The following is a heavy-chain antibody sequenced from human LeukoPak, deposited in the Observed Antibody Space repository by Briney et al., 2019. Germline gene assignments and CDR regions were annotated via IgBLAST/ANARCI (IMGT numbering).Heavy chain of an antibody. V-gene: IGHV3-7*01. Sequence: GGSLRLSCAASGFTFSSYWMSWVRQAPGKGLEWVANIKQDGSEKNYVGSVKGRFTISRDNAKNSLSLQMNSLRAEDTAVYYCARDDSRGWYYFDYWGQGTRVTVSS. CDR2: IKQDGSEK. D-gene: IGHD3-22*01. CDR3: ARDDSRGWYYFDY. CDR1: GFTFSSYW. J-gene: IGHJ4*02.